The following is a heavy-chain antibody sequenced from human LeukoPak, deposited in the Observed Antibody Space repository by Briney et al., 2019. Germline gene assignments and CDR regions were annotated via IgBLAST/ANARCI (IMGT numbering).Heavy chain of an antibody. Sequence: PGGSLRLSCAASGFTFSSYWMHWVRQAPGKGLVWVSRINTDGSSASYAGSVKGRFTISRDDAKNTLYLQMSSLRAEDTAVYYCARGDYYSFYYRGQGTLVTVSS. CDR1: GFTFSSYW. V-gene: IGHV3-74*01. J-gene: IGHJ4*02. CDR2: INTDGSSA. CDR3: ARGDYYSFYY. D-gene: IGHD2-21*01.